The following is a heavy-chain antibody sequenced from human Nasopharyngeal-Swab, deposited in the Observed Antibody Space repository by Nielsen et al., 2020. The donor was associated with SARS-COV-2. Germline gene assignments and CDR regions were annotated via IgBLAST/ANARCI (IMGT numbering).Heavy chain of an antibody. CDR1: GFTFSRYW. CDR3: AREAQTGYSSGWRYYYYGMDV. V-gene: IGHV3-74*01. CDR2: IDTDGSTT. D-gene: IGHD6-19*01. J-gene: IGHJ6*02. Sequence: GGSLRLSCAASGFTFSRYWMHWVRQVPGKGLVWVSRIDTDGSTTDHADSVKGRFTISRDNSKNTLYLQMNSLRAEDTAVYYCAREAQTGYSSGWRYYYYGMDVWGQGTTVTVSS.